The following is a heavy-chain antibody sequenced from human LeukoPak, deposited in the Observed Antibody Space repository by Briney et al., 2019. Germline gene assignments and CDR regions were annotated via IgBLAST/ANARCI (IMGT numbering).Heavy chain of an antibody. Sequence: SETLSLTCTVSGYSISTGYYWGWIRQPPGKGLEWIGSIYHSGTTYYNPSLKSRVTISVDTSKNQFSLKLSSVTAADTAVYYCARKYYDILTGYYYFDYWGQGTLVTVSS. CDR1: GYSISTGYY. D-gene: IGHD3-9*01. CDR3: ARKYYDILTGYYYFDY. V-gene: IGHV4-38-2*02. J-gene: IGHJ4*02. CDR2: IYHSGTT.